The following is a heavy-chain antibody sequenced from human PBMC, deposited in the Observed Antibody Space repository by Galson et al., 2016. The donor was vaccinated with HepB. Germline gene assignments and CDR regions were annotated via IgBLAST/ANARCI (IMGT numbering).Heavy chain of an antibody. Sequence: SLRLSCAASGFTFSAYAMHWVRQAPGKGLEWLAVMSYGGNIKQYADSVKGRFTISRHNSKKTMYPQMNSLRGDDTAVYYCARDARPTASWHYFDYWGQGTLVTVSS. V-gene: IGHV3-30-3*01. J-gene: IGHJ4*02. CDR2: MSYGGNIK. CDR3: ARDARPTASWHYFDY. D-gene: IGHD2-2*01. CDR1: GFTFSAYA.